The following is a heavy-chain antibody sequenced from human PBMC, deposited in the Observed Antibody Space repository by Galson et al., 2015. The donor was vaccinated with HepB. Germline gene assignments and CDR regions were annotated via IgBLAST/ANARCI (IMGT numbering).Heavy chain of an antibody. Sequence: SLRLSCAASGFTFSSYSMNWVRQAPGKGLEWVGFIRSKAYGGTTEYAASVKGRFTISSDDSKSIAYLQMNSLKTEDTAVYYCTDSLDSSGSPYNHYWGQGTLVTVSS. CDR1: GFTFSSYS. D-gene: IGHD3-22*01. J-gene: IGHJ4*02. CDR3: TDSLDSSGSPYNHY. CDR2: IRSKAYGGTT. V-gene: IGHV3-49*04.